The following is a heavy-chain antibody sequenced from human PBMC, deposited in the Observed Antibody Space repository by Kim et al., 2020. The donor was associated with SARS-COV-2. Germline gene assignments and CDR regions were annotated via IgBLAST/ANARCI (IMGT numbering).Heavy chain of an antibody. CDR3: ARADYVSGSFYYYYLDV. CDR2: IYYSGST. D-gene: IGHD3-10*01. CDR1: GGSITSYY. Sequence: SETLSLTCTVSGGSITSYYWSWIRQPPGKGLEWIGYIYYSGSTNYNPSPKSRVTISVDTSKNQFSLKLTSVTAADTAVSYCARADYVSGSFYYYYLDVWGKGTTVTVSS. V-gene: IGHV4-59*08. J-gene: IGHJ6*03.